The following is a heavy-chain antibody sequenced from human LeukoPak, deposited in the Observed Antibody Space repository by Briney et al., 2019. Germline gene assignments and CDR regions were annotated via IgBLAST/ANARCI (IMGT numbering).Heavy chain of an antibody. V-gene: IGHV4-39*07. J-gene: IGHJ2*01. CDR3: ARVYDSSGPSPFDL. CDR2: IYYGGST. D-gene: IGHD3-22*01. Sequence: SETLSLTCTVSGGSISSKSYYWGWIRQPPGKELEWIGSIYYGGSTYYNPSLKSRVTISVDTSKNQFSLNLSSVTAADTAVYYCARVYDSSGPSPFDLWGRGTLVTVSS. CDR1: GGSISSKSYY.